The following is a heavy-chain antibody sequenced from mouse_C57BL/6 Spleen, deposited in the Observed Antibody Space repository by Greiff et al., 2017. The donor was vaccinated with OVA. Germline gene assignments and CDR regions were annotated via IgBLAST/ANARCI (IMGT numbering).Heavy chain of an antibody. V-gene: IGHV7-3*01. Sequence: EVQLVESGGGLVQPGGSLSLSCAASGFTFTDYYMSWVRQPPGKALEWLGFIRHKANGYTTEYSASVKGRFTISRDNSQSILYLQMNALRAEDRATYYCARSYDGYYEAWFAYWGQGTLVTVSA. J-gene: IGHJ3*01. D-gene: IGHD2-3*01. CDR1: GFTFTDYY. CDR2: IRHKANGYTT. CDR3: ARSYDGYYEAWFAY.